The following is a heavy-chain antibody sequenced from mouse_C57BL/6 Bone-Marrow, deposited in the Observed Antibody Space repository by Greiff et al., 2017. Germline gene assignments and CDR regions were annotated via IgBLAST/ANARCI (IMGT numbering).Heavy chain of an antibody. J-gene: IGHJ1*03. V-gene: IGHV5-4*01. D-gene: IGHD2-3*01. CDR3: ARDERWLLQDWYFDV. CDR2: ISDGGSYT. Sequence: EVHLVEPGGGFVKPGGSLKLSCAASGFTFSSYAMSWVRQTPGKRLEWVATISDGGSYTNYPDNVKGRFTISRDNAKNNPYLQMSHLKSEDSAMYYCARDERWLLQDWYFDVWGTGTTVTVAS. CDR1: GFTFSSYA.